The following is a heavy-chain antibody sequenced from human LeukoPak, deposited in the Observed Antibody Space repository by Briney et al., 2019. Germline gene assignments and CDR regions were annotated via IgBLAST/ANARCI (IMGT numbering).Heavy chain of an antibody. CDR1: GFTFSNSG. CDR3: AKGGAAVGFCDH. CDR2: IRSDGSDK. V-gene: IGHV3-30*02. J-gene: IGHJ4*02. D-gene: IGHD6-25*01. Sequence: GGSLRLSCAASGFTFSNSGMHWGRQAPGKGLEWVAFIRSDGSDKYYADSVKGRFTISRDNSKKTLYLQMNSLREEDTAVYYCAKGGAAVGFCDHWGQGTLVIVSS.